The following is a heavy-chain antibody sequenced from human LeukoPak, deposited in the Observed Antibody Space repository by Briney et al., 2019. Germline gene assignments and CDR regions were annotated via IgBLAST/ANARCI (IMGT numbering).Heavy chain of an antibody. CDR1: GGSFSGYY. CDR2: INHSGST. Sequence: SETLSLTCAVYGGSFSGYYWSWIRQPPGKGLEWIGEINHSGSTNYNPSLKSRVTISVDTSKNQFSLKLSSVTAADTAVYYCAGGLRWQLVPGYWGQGTLVTVSS. V-gene: IGHV4-34*01. J-gene: IGHJ4*02. CDR3: AGGLRWQLVPGY. D-gene: IGHD6-6*01.